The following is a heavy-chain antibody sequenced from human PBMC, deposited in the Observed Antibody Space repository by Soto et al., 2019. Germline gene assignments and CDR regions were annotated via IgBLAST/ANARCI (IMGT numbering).Heavy chain of an antibody. V-gene: IGHV4-61*01. J-gene: IGHJ5*02. CDR3: ARGSGGYYGSGTWFDH. Sequence: XETLSLTCNVDGGSVSSGSCYWSWIRQPRGKGLEWIGYIYYTGNPDYNPSLESRVTISKDTSRNQFSLKLSSVTAADTAVCYCARGSGGYYGSGTWFDHWGQGTLVTVSS. D-gene: IGHD3-10*01. CDR2: IYYTGNP. CDR1: GGSVSSGSCY.